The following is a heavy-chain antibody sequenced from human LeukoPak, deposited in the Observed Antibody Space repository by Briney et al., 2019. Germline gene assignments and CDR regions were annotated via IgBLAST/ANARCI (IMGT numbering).Heavy chain of an antibody. CDR1: GDSFSGRFW. Sequence: SETLSLTCAVSGDSFSGRFWWSWVRPPPHKGLEWIGEIHHSGSSNYNPSLESRVIISLDGSKNLLSLELSSVTAADTAVYYCVRHSGWYFGYWGQGTLVTVSS. CDR3: VRHSGWYFGY. J-gene: IGHJ4*02. V-gene: IGHV4-4*02. CDR2: IHHSGSS. D-gene: IGHD6-19*01.